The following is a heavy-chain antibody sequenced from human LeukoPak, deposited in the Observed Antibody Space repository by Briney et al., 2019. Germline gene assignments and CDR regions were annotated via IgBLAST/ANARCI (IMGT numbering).Heavy chain of an antibody. CDR3: ARVRSSGYVNWFDP. CDR1: GYTFTSYA. D-gene: IGHD5-12*01. V-gene: IGHV7-4-1*02. Sequence: ASVKVSYKASGYTFTSYAMNWVRQAPGRGLEWMGWINTNTGNPTYAQGFTGRFVFSLDTSVSTAYLQISSLKAEDTAVYYCARVRSSGYVNWFDPWGQGTLVTVSS. J-gene: IGHJ5*02. CDR2: INTNTGNP.